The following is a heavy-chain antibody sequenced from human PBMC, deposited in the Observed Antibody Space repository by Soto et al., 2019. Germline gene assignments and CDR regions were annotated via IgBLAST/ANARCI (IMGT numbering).Heavy chain of an antibody. CDR3: ARAGGRYCSGGSCYSDAFDI. CDR2: ISSSGSTI. J-gene: IGHJ3*02. CDR1: GFTFSDYY. D-gene: IGHD2-15*01. Sequence: GGSLRLSCEASGFTFSDYYMSWIRQAPGKGLEWVSYISSSGSTIYYADSVKGRFTISRDNAKNSLYLQMNSLRAEDTAVYYCARAGGRYCSGGSCYSDAFDIWGQGTMVTVSS. V-gene: IGHV3-11*01.